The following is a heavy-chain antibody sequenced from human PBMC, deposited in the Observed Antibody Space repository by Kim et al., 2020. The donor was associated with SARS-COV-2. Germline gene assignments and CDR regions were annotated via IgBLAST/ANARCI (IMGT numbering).Heavy chain of an antibody. V-gene: IGHV3-21*01. Sequence: GGSLRLSCAASGFTFSSYSMNWVRQAPGKGLEWVSSISSSSSYIYYADSVKGRFTISRDNAKNSLYLQMNSLRAEDTAVYYCARDGIYYDSSGYGINWFDPWGQGTLVTVSS. J-gene: IGHJ5*02. CDR2: ISSSSSYI. CDR3: ARDGIYYDSSGYGINWFDP. CDR1: GFTFSSYS. D-gene: IGHD3-22*01.